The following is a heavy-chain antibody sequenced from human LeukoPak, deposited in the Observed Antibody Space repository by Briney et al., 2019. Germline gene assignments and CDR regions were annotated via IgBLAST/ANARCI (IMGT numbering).Heavy chain of an antibody. Sequence: SETLSLTCTVSGGSISSSLYHWGWIRQSPGKNLEWLGSIYYTGTTHYNPSLKGRVTISVDTSKNQFSLKLSSVTAADTAVYYCARGPYEYSSSSWGFDPWGQGTLVTVSS. CDR3: ARGPYEYSSSSWGFDP. CDR2: IYYTGTT. D-gene: IGHD6-6*01. J-gene: IGHJ5*02. V-gene: IGHV4-39*07. CDR1: GGSISSSLYH.